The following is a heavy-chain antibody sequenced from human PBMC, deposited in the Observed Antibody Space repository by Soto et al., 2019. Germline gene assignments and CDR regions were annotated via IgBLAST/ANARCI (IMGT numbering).Heavy chain of an antibody. CDR3: ARVLDRTSVSCSSNWFDP. CDR1: GGSVSSSRYY. D-gene: IGHD2-2*01. CDR2: INYSGNT. J-gene: IGHJ5*02. V-gene: IGHV4-61*01. Sequence: ETLSLTCTVSGGSVSSSRYYWSWIRQPPGKGLEWIGYINYSGNTNYNPSLESRVTMSIDTSKNRFALTLSSVTAADTAVYYCARVLDRTSVSCSSNWFDPWGQGTLVTVSS.